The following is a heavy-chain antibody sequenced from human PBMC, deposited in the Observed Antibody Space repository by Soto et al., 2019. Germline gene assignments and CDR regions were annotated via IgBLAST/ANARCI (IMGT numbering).Heavy chain of an antibody. J-gene: IGHJ4*02. V-gene: IGHV1-18*01. Sequence: ASVKVSCKASGYTFTSYGISWVRQAPGQGLEWMGWISAYNGNTNYAQKLQGRVTMTTDTSTSTAYTELRSLRSDDTAVYYCARDPNDYIWGSYRFVPGRLPGYWGQGTLVTVSS. CDR1: GYTFTSYG. D-gene: IGHD3-16*02. CDR2: ISAYNGNT. CDR3: ARDPNDYIWGSYRFVPGRLPGY.